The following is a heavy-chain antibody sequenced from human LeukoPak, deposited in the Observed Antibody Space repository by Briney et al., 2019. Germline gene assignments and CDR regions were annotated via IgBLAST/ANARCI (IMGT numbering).Heavy chain of an antibody. J-gene: IGHJ3*02. Sequence: GSLRLSCAASGFTFSSYWMHWVRQAPGKGLGWVSRINSDGSSTSYADSVKGRFTISRDNAKNTLYLQMNSLRAEDTAVYYCAREGYCSSTSCYDAFDIWGQGTMVTVSS. CDR2: INSDGSST. CDR1: GFTFSSYW. V-gene: IGHV3-74*01. CDR3: AREGYCSSTSCYDAFDI. D-gene: IGHD2-2*01.